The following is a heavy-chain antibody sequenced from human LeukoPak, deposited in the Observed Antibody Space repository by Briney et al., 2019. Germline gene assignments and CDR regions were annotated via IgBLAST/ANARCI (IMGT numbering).Heavy chain of an antibody. V-gene: IGHV3-30-3*01. CDR3: ARDMEAYCGGDCYLAADY. J-gene: IGHJ4*02. CDR2: ISYDGSNK. Sequence: PGGSLRLSCAASGFTFSSYAMHWVRQAPGKGLEWVAVISYDGSNKYYADSVKGRFTISRDNSKNTLYLQMNSLRAEDTAVYYCARDMEAYCGGDCYLAADYWGQGTLVTVSS. D-gene: IGHD2-21*02. CDR1: GFTFSSYA.